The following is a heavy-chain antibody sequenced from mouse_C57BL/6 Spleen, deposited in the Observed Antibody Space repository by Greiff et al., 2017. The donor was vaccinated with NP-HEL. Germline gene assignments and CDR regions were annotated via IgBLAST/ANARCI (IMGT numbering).Heavy chain of an antibody. CDR1: GYTFTSYG. CDR3: ARGGITTVVATNDYAMDY. Sequence: VQLQQSGAELARPGASVKLSCKASGYTFTSYGISWVKQRTGQGLEWIGEIYPRSGNTYYNEKFKGKATLTADKSSSTAYMELRSLTSEDSAVYFCARGGITTVVATNDYAMDYWGQGTSVTVSS. V-gene: IGHV1-81*01. D-gene: IGHD1-1*01. J-gene: IGHJ4*01. CDR2: IYPRSGNT.